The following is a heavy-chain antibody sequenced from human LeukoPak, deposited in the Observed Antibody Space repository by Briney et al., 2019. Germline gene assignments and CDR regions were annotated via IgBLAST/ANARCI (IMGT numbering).Heavy chain of an antibody. CDR3: ASEGSHYDILTGYDY. J-gene: IGHJ4*02. CDR2: ISSSGSTI. Sequence: GGSLRLSCAASGFTFSDYYTSWIRQAPGKGLEWVSYISSSGSTIYYADSVKGRFTISRDNAKNSLYLQMNSLRAEDTAVYYCASEGSHYDILTGYDYWGQGTLVTVSS. CDR1: GFTFSDYY. V-gene: IGHV3-11*01. D-gene: IGHD3-9*01.